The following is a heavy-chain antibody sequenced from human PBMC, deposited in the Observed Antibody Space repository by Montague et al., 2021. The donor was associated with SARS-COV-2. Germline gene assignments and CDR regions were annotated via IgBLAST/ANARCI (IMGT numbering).Heavy chain of an antibody. J-gene: IGHJ4*02. CDR1: GFSLSTSGVG. CDR2: IYWADDT. V-gene: IGHV2-5*02. Sequence: PALVTPTQTLTLTCTFSGFSLSTSGVGVGLIRPPPGKALEWLALIYWADDTRYRPSLKSRLTITKDTSKNQVVLTMTNMGPVDTATYYCAHNQWLVPLLFDYGGQGTLVTVSS. CDR3: AHNQWLVPLLFDY. D-gene: IGHD6-19*01.